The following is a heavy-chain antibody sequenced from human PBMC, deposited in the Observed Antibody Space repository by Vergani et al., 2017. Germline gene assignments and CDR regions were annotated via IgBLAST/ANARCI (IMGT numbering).Heavy chain of an antibody. CDR3: VGYYDFWSGYNNWFDP. V-gene: IGHV3-7*01. CDR2: IKQDGSEK. D-gene: IGHD3-3*01. J-gene: IGHJ5*02. CDR1: GFTFSSYW. Sequence: EVQLLESGGGLVQPGGSLRLSCAASGFTFSSYWMSWVRQAPGKGLEWVANIKQDGSEKYYVDSVKGRFTISRDNAKNSLYLQMNSLRAEDTAVYYCVGYYDFWSGYNNWFDPWGQGTLVTVSS.